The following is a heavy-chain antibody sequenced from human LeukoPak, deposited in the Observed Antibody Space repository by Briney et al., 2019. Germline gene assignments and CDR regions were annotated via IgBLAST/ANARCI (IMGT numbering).Heavy chain of an antibody. Sequence: NTSETLSLTCAVYGGSFSGYYWSWIRQPPGKGLEWIGEINHSGSTNYNPSLKSRVTISVDTSKNQFSLKLSSVTAADTAVYYCARRQLLLSWSTISNWFDPWGQGTLVTVSS. J-gene: IGHJ5*02. D-gene: IGHD2-15*01. CDR1: GGSFSGYY. CDR3: ARRQLLLSWSTISNWFDP. CDR2: INHSGST. V-gene: IGHV4-34*01.